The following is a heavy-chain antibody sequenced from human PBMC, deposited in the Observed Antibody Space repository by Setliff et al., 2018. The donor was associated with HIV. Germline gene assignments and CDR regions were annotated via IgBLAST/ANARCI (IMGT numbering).Heavy chain of an antibody. J-gene: IGHJ4*02. CDR3: ARHAIVDTAGRGFDY. CDR2: IFYSGST. Sequence: KTSETLSLTCDVSGDLIRNSYYYWAWIRQSPGRGLEWIGSIFYSGSTYYNPSLKSRVTISVDTSKNQFSLKLSSVTAADTAVYYCARHAIVDTAGRGFDYWGQGTLVTVSS. D-gene: IGHD5-18*01. CDR1: GDLIRNSYYY. V-gene: IGHV4-39*01.